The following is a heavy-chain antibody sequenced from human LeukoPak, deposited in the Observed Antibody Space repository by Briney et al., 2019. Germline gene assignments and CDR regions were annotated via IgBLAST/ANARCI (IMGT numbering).Heavy chain of an antibody. J-gene: IGHJ4*02. CDR2: INPDGSGT. D-gene: IGHD2-21*02. Sequence: GGSLRLSCATSGFTFGTYWMTWVRQAPGTGLEWVANINPDGSGTFYVGSVKGRFTISRDNAKNSLCLHMNSLRAEDTTIYYCARDPDYGDPGPFFDYWGQGVLVTVSS. CDR3: ARDPDYGDPGPFFDY. V-gene: IGHV3-7*03. CDR1: GFTFGTYW.